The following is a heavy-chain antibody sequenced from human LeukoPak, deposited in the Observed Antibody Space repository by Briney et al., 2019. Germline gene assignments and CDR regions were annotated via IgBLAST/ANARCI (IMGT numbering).Heavy chain of an antibody. CDR3: ARGPATLYSESHWRFNI. CDR1: GYTFTGYY. J-gene: IGHJ3*02. Sequence: ASVKVSCKASGYTFTGYYMHWVRQAPGQGLERMGWINPNSGGTNYAQKFQGRVTMTRDTSISTACMELSRLRSDDTAVYYGARGPATLYSESHWRFNIWCQGTMVTVSS. V-gene: IGHV1-2*02. CDR2: INPNSGGT. D-gene: IGHD1-26*01.